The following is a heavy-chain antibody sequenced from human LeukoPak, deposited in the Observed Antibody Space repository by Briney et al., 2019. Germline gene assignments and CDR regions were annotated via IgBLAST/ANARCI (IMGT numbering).Heavy chain of an antibody. CDR2: INPNSGGT. CDR1: RYTFTGYY. CDR3: ARGGYSDSSASFGY. D-gene: IGHD3-22*01. V-gene: IGHV1-2*02. J-gene: IGHJ4*02. Sequence: ASVKVSCKASRYTFTGYYMHWMRQAPGQGLEWMGWINPNSGGTNYAQKFQGRVTMTRDTSISTAYMELSRLTSDDTAVYYCARGGYSDSSASFGYWGQGTLVTVSS.